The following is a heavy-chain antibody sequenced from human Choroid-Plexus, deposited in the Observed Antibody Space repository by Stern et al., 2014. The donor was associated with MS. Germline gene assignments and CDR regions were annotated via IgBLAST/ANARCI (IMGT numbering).Heavy chain of an antibody. Sequence: VQLEESGGGVVQPGRPLRLSCVASGFTFGSCAMHWVRQASGKGLEWVAGVSYDGSNKYYADSVKGRFTISRDNSQNTLYMQMSSLRPEDTAVYYCAKDRHYLTYFFDHWGQGSLVTVSS. CDR1: GFTFGSCA. CDR3: AKDRHYLTYFFDH. J-gene: IGHJ5*02. CDR2: VSYDGSNK. V-gene: IGHV3-30*18. D-gene: IGHD2/OR15-2a*01.